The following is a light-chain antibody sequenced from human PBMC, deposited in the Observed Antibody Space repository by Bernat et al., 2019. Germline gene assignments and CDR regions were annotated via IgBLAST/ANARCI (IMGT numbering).Light chain of an antibody. Sequence: DIQLTQSPPFLSASVGDRVTITCRASQVIGTYLAWYQQKPGKAPNLLIYGASTFQAGVPSRFSGSGSGTEFTLTISSLQPEDSGSYYCQQLNSFPITFGQGTRLEIE. CDR2: GAS. CDR1: QVIGTY. V-gene: IGKV1-9*01. CDR3: QQLNSFPIT. J-gene: IGKJ5*01.